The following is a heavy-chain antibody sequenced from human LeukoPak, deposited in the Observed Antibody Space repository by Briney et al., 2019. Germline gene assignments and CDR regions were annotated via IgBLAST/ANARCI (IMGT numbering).Heavy chain of an antibody. CDR1: GFTVSTDY. CDR3: ASPGYCSGSICYSGYFQH. J-gene: IGHJ1*01. Sequence: GGSLRLSCAASGFTVSTDYMNWVRQAPGKGLEWVSVVYYGGSTYYADSVKGRFTISRDNSKNTLYLQMNSLRAEDTAVYYCASPGYCSGSICYSGYFQHWGQGTLVTVSS. D-gene: IGHD2-15*01. V-gene: IGHV3-53*01. CDR2: VYYGGST.